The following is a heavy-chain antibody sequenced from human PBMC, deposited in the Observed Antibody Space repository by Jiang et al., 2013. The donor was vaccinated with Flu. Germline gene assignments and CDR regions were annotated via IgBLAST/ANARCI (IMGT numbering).Heavy chain of an antibody. CDR3: AGGVVAGTEYGMDV. V-gene: IGHV3-11*03. J-gene: IGHJ6*02. Sequence: SGFTFSDYYMSWIRQAPGKGLEWVSYISSSSSYTNYADSVKGRFTISRDNAKNSLYLQMNSLRAEDTAVYYCAGGVVAGTEYGMDVWGQGTTVTVSS. D-gene: IGHD6-19*01. CDR2: ISSSSSYT. CDR1: GFTFSDYY.